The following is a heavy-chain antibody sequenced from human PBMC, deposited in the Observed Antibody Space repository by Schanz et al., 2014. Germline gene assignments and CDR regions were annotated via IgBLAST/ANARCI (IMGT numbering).Heavy chain of an antibody. J-gene: IGHJ4*02. CDR2: LYYTGKT. D-gene: IGHD3-3*01. CDR1: GGSISTSSRY. CDR3: VRHGNYEFWHGPTPQFEN. Sequence: QLHLQESGPGLAKPSETLSLICSVSGGSISTSSRYWGWIRQSPGKGLEWLGSLYYTGKTHYNPPLKSKVPISLDPSKNQFSLTLPSVTAADTAVYYCVRHGNYEFWHGPTPQFENWGQGTLVTVS. V-gene: IGHV4-39*01.